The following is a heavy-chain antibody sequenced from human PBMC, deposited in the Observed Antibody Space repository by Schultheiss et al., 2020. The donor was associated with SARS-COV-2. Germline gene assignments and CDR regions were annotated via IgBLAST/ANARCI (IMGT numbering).Heavy chain of an antibody. V-gene: IGHV3-11*06. CDR3: ARDLGCDY. CDR1: GFTFSDHY. J-gene: IGHJ4*02. D-gene: IGHD6-19*01. CDR2: ISSSSSYI. Sequence: GGSLRLSCAASGFTFSDHYMSWIRQAPGKGLEWVSSISSSSSYIYYADSVKGRFTISRDNAKNSLYLQMNSLRAEDTAVYYCARDLGCDYWGQGTLVTVSS.